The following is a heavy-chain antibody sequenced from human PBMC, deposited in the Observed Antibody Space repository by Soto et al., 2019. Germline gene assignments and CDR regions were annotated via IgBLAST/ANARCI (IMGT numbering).Heavy chain of an antibody. CDR1: GFTFSSYG. V-gene: IGHV3-30*18. D-gene: IGHD2-21*02. Sequence: VQLVESGGGVVQPGRSLRLSCAASGFTFSSYGMHWVRQAPGKGLEWVAVISYDGSNKYYADSVKGRFTISRDNSKNTLYLQMNSLRAEDTAVYYCAKERLHGKQYYFDYWGQGTLVTVSS. CDR3: AKERLHGKQYYFDY. CDR2: ISYDGSNK. J-gene: IGHJ4*02.